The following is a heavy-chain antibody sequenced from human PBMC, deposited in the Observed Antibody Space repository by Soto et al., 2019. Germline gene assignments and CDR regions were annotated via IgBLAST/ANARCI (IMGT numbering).Heavy chain of an antibody. CDR3: ARVRESTAAFYY. V-gene: IGHV5-51*01. J-gene: IGHJ4*02. Sequence: PGESLKISCKGSGYSFTRYWIGWVRQMPGKGLEWMGIIYPRDSDTRYSPSSQGQVTISADKSISTAYLQWSSLKASDTAMYYCARVRESTAAFYYWGQGTLVTVSS. D-gene: IGHD2-8*02. CDR2: IYPRDSDT. CDR1: GYSFTRYW.